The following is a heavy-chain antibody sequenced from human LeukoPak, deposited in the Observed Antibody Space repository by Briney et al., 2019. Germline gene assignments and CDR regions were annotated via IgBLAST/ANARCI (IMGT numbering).Heavy chain of an antibody. CDR1: GFTFSNYG. Sequence: GGSLRLSCAASGFTFSNYGMHWVRQAPGKGLEWVVVISYDGSNKYYADSVKGRFTISRDNSKNTLYLQMNSLRAEDTAVYYCANGYYYGSGSYYKEAFDIWGQGTMVTVSS. V-gene: IGHV3-30*18. CDR2: ISYDGSNK. CDR3: ANGYYYGSGSYYKEAFDI. J-gene: IGHJ3*02. D-gene: IGHD3-10*01.